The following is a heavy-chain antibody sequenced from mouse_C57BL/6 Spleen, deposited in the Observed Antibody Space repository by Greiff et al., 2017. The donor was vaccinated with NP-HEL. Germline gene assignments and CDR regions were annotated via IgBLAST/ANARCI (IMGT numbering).Heavy chain of an antibody. Sequence: QVQLKQSGAELVRPGASVTLSCKASGYTFTDYEMHWVKQTPVHGLEWIGAIDPETGGTAYNQKFKGKAILTADKSSSTAYMELRSLTSEDSAVYYCTHYTGAMDYWGQGTSVTVSS. V-gene: IGHV1-15*01. CDR3: THYTGAMDY. CDR2: IDPETGGT. D-gene: IGHD1-1*01. CDR1: GYTFTDYE. J-gene: IGHJ4*01.